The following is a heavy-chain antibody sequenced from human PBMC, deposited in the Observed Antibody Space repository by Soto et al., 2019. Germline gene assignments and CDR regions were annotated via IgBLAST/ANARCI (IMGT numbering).Heavy chain of an antibody. D-gene: IGHD3-10*01. V-gene: IGHV3-30*03. J-gene: IGHJ4*02. CDR1: GFPFSTYG. CDR3: VGGQYYFDY. Sequence: QAQLVESGGGVVQPGRSLRLSCAASGFPFSTYGMHWVREGPGKGLEWVAVISYDGSNKFYADSVKGRFTISRDNSKNTLYLQMNGLRPEDTALYYCVGGQYYFDYRGQGTLVTVSS. CDR2: ISYDGSNK.